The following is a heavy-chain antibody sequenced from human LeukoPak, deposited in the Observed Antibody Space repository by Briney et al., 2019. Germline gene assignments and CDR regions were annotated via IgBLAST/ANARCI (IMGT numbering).Heavy chain of an antibody. D-gene: IGHD1-1*01. Sequence: ASVKVSCKASGYTFTNHAITWVRQAPGQGLEWMGWVNSYSGNTNYAQKFQGRVTMTTDTSTSTAYMELRGLISDDTAVYYCARAPATGTTPFDYWGQGTLVTVSS. CDR2: VNSYSGNT. J-gene: IGHJ4*02. CDR1: GYTFTNHA. CDR3: ARAPATGTTPFDY. V-gene: IGHV1-18*01.